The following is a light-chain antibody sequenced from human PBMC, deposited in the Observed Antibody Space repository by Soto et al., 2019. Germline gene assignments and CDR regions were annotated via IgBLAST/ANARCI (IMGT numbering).Light chain of an antibody. V-gene: IGKV1-39*01. CDR1: QSISSY. Sequence: DIQMTQSPATLSASVGDRVTITCRASQSISSYLNWYQQKPGKAPKLLIYAASSLQGGVPSRFSGSGSGTEFTLTISSLQPDDFATYYWQQSYSTPPHAFGPGTRLEI. CDR3: QQSYSTPPHA. J-gene: IGKJ5*01. CDR2: AAS.